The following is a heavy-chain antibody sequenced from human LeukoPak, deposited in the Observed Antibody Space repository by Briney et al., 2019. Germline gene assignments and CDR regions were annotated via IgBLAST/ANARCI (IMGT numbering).Heavy chain of an antibody. J-gene: IGHJ4*02. CDR3: ASIAVAGPLDYFDY. Sequence: SVKVSCKASGGTFSSYAISWVRQAPGQGLEWMGGFIPIFGTANYAQKFQGRVTITTDESTSTAYMELSSLRSEDTAVYYCASIAVAGPLDYFDYWGQGTLVTVSS. D-gene: IGHD6-19*01. CDR1: GGTFSSYA. V-gene: IGHV1-69*05. CDR2: FIPIFGTA.